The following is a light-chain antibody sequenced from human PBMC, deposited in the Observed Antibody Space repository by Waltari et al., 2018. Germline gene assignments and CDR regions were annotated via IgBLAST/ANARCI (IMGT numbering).Light chain of an antibody. CDR3: QQSYSIPRT. V-gene: IGKV1-39*01. J-gene: IGKJ4*01. CDR1: QYISTY. CDR2: AAS. Sequence: DIEMTQSPSSLSASVGDRVTIACRSSQYISTYLNWYPQKPGKAPKLLISAASDLQSGVPSRFSGSGSGTDFTLTISSLQPEDFATYWCQQSYSIPRTFGGGTKVEIK.